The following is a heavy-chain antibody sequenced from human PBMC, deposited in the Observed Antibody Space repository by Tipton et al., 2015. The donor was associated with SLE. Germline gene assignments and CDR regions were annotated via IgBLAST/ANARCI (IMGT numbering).Heavy chain of an antibody. D-gene: IGHD6-19*01. CDR2: ISYDGSNK. Sequence: SLRLSCAASGFTFSSYAMHWVRQAPGKGLEWVAVISYDGSNKYYADSVKGRFTISRDNSKNTLYLQMNSLRAEDTAVYYCASGVGAVAGGGYWGQGTLVTVSS. V-gene: IGHV3-30*04. CDR3: ASGVGAVAGGGY. CDR1: GFTFSSYA. J-gene: IGHJ4*02.